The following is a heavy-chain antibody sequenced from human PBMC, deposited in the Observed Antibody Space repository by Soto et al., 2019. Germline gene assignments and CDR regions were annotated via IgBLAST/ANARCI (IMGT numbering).Heavy chain of an antibody. D-gene: IGHD6-19*01. CDR2: IWSDGKKE. CDR3: ARDRGGGWLHMDV. J-gene: IGHJ6*02. Sequence: QVQLVESGGGVVQPGRSLRLSCVGSGFPFWHYGMHWVRQAPGKGLEWVAVIWSDGKKESYADFVKGRFAISRDNFKDTLYLQMNSLRAEDTAVYYCARDRGGGWLHMDVWGQGTTVTVSS. CDR1: GFPFWHYG. V-gene: IGHV3-33*01.